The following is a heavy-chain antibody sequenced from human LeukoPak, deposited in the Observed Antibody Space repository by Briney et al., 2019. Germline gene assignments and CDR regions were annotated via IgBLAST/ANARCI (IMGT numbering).Heavy chain of an antibody. CDR3: VRGALPGDNWYIDL. Sequence: GGSLRLSCATSGFPFSAYDMHWVRQAPGKGLEWVSAFGSAGDTYYPGAVKGRFTISRDYAKNSLFLQMNNLIAGDTAVYFCVRGALPGDNWYIDLWGRGTLVTVSS. J-gene: IGHJ2*01. CDR1: GFPFSAYD. CDR2: FGSAGDT. V-gene: IGHV3-13*01.